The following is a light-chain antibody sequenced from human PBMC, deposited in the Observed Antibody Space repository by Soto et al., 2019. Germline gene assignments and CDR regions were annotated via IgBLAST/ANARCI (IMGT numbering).Light chain of an antibody. CDR2: STN. CDR1: SGSVSTSYY. J-gene: IGLJ2*01. CDR3: VLYMGSGVE. V-gene: IGLV8-61*01. Sequence: QAVVTQEPSFSVSPGGTVTLTCGLSSGSVSTSYYPSWYQQTPGQAPRTLIYSTNTRSSGVPDRFSGSILGNKAALTITGAQEDDESDYYCVLYMGSGVEFGGGTKLTVL.